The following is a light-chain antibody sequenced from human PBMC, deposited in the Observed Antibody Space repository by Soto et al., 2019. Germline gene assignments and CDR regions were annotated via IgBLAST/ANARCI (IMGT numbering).Light chain of an antibody. Sequence: QSVLTQPPSASGSPGQSVAISCTGTSSDVGGYDFVSWYQQHPGKAPRLVIYGVTKRPSGIADRFSGSKSGNTASLTVSGLQAEDGADYYCSSYAGNRHFYVFGTGTKVTVL. J-gene: IGLJ1*01. CDR1: SSDVGGYDF. CDR2: GVT. V-gene: IGLV2-8*01. CDR3: SSYAGNRHFYV.